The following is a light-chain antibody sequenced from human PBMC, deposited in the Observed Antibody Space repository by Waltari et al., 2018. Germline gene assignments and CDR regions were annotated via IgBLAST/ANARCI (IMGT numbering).Light chain of an antibody. J-gene: IGKJ3*01. V-gene: IGKV1-8*01. CDR3: QQYYGYPLT. CDR1: QGISNY. Sequence: ALQITQSPSSLPASTGDKVTITCRASQGISNYLAWYQQKPGKAPTLLIYDASTLQRGVPSRFSGSGSGTDFTLTISCLQSEDFATFYCQQYYGYPLTFGPGTKVDVK. CDR2: DAS.